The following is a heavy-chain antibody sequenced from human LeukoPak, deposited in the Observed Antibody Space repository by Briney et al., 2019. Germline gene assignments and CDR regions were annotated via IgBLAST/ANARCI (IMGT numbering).Heavy chain of an antibody. CDR3: ASRIIGANSPPDY. J-gene: IGHJ4*02. CDR2: IYAGDSDT. Sequence: GESLKISCKGSGYSFTSHWIDWVRQKPGKGLEWMGIIYAGDSDTRDSPSFQGQVTISVNKSISTAYLQWSSLKASDTAIYYCASRIIGANSPPDYWGQGTLVTVS. D-gene: IGHD2/OR15-2a*01. CDR1: GYSFTSHW. V-gene: IGHV5-51*01.